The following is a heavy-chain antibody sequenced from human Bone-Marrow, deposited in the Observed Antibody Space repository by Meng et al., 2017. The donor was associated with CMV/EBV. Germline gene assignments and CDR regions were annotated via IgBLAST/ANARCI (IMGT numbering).Heavy chain of an antibody. CDR1: GFTFSSYA. Sequence: GGSLRLSCAASGFTFSSYAMHWVRQAPGKGLEWVAVISYDGSNKYYADSVKGRFTISRDNSKNTLYLQMNSLRAEDTAVYYCARERGHGIGWAEAAFDYWGQGTRVTVSS. J-gene: IGHJ4*02. CDR3: ARERGHGIGWAEAAFDY. CDR2: ISYDGSNK. D-gene: IGHD6-19*01. V-gene: IGHV3-30-3*01.